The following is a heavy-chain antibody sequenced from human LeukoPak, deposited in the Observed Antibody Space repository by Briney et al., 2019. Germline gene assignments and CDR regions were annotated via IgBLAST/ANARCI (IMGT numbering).Heavy chain of an antibody. D-gene: IGHD3-10*01. CDR3: ARVRSYGFDY. Sequence: ASVKVSCKASGYTFTSFYMHWVRQPPGQGLEWMGIINPGGGSTSYAQKLQGRVSMTRDTSTTTVYMELSSLRSEDTAVYYCARVRSYGFDYWGQGTLVTVSS. CDR2: INPGGGST. J-gene: IGHJ4*02. CDR1: GYTFTSFY. V-gene: IGHV1-46*01.